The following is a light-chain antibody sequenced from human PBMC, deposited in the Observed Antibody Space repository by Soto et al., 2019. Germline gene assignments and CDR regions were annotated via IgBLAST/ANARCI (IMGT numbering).Light chain of an antibody. CDR3: QQYYSIPKT. CDR2: WAS. Sequence: DIVMTQSPDSLAVSLGERATINCKSSQSVLYDSNNKNYLAWYQQKPGQPPKLLVYWASTRESGVPDRFSGTGSGTDFTLTISSLQAEDVAVYYCQQYYSIPKTFGQGTKVDIK. CDR1: QSVLYDSNNKNY. V-gene: IGKV4-1*01. J-gene: IGKJ1*01.